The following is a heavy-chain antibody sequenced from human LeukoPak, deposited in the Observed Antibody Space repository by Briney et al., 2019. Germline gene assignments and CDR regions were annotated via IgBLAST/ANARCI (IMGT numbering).Heavy chain of an antibody. D-gene: IGHD7-27*01. CDR2: IYFTGST. CDR1: GGSVSSGNYY. CDR3: APVADLTGYAFHI. J-gene: IGHJ3*02. V-gene: IGHV4-61*01. Sequence: SETLSLTCTVSGGSVSSGNYYWSWNRQPPGKGLEWIVYIYFTGSTNYNPSLKSLVSISSDTSKSQFSLKLSSLTAADTAVYYCAPVADLTGYAFHIWGQGTMVTVSS.